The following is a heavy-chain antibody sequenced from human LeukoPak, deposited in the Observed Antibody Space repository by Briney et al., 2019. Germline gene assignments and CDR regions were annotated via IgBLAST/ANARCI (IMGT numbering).Heavy chain of an antibody. Sequence: SVKVSCKASGGTFSSYAISWVRQAPGQGLEWMGGIIPIFGTANYAQKFQGRVTITADESTSTAYMELSSLRSEDTAVYYCARTTYYYDSSGYYLGYWGQGNLVTVSS. CDR2: IIPIFGTA. V-gene: IGHV1-69*13. J-gene: IGHJ4*02. CDR3: ARTTYYYDSSGYYLGY. D-gene: IGHD3-22*01. CDR1: GGTFSSYA.